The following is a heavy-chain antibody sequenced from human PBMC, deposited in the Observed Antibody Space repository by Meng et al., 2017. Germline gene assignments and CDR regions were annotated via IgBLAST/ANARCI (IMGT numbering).Heavy chain of an antibody. D-gene: IGHD2-21*02. CDR1: GGTFSSYA. CDR3: AREGPCGGDCSGFDY. V-gene: IGHV1-69*01. Sequence: VQLVQSGAGVKKPGSSVKVSCKASGGTFSSYAISWVRQAPGQGLEWMGGIIPIFGTANYAQKFQGRVTITADESTSTAYMELSSLRSEDTAVYYCAREGPCGGDCSGFDYWGQGTLVTVSS. CDR2: IIPIFGTA. J-gene: IGHJ4*02.